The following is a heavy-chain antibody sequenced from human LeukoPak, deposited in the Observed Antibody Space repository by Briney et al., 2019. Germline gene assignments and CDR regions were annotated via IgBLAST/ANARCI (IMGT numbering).Heavy chain of an antibody. V-gene: IGHV3-48*01. CDR3: ARETYYDFWSGKSSFDY. Sequence: PRGSLRLSCAASGFTFSSYSMNWVRQAPGKGLEWVSYISSSSSTIYYVDSVKGRFTISRDNAKNSLYLQMNSLRAEDTAVYYCARETYYDFWSGKSSFDYWGQGTLVTVSS. D-gene: IGHD3-3*01. CDR1: GFTFSSYS. J-gene: IGHJ4*02. CDR2: ISSSSSTI.